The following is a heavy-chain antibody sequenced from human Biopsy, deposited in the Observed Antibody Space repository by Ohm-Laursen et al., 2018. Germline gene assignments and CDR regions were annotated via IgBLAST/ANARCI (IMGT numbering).Heavy chain of an antibody. D-gene: IGHD3-9*01. CDR2: VYDSGKS. Sequence: PGTLSLTCAVSGFSISSGYYWGWIRQPPGKGLEWIGSVYDSGKSYYNPSLKSRVTISVDVSKNQFSLKLSSVTAADTAVYYCARDRFDLLTHNWFDPWGQGTLVTVSS. CDR3: ARDRFDLLTHNWFDP. V-gene: IGHV4-38-2*02. J-gene: IGHJ5*02. CDR1: GFSISSGYY.